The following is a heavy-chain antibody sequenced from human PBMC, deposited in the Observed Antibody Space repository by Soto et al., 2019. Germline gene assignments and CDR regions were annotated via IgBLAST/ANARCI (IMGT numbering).Heavy chain of an antibody. CDR2: IDWDGNQ. Sequence: SGPTLVNPTHTLTLTCTFSGFSLSTSGMCVTWIRQPPGRALEWLALIDWDGNQYYDSSLRTRLTISKDTSKNQVVLSLTNMDPVATATYYCARSNSRTTRAFDIWGQGTMVTTSS. CDR3: ARSNSRTTRAFDI. J-gene: IGHJ3*02. V-gene: IGHV2-70*01. D-gene: IGHD1-7*01. CDR1: GFSLSTSGMC.